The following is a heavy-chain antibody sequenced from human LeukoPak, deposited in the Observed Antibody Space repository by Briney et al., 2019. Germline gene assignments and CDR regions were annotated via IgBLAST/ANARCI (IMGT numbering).Heavy chain of an antibody. V-gene: IGHV3-21*01. CDR2: ISSSSNYV. CDR3: ARVSILIVPYYAFDI. Sequence: GGSLRLSCAASGFSFSSYSMKWVRQAPGKGLEWVSSISSSSNYVYYADSVKGRFTISRDNAKNSLYLQMNSLRAEDTAVYYCARVSILIVPYYAFDIWGQGTMVTVSS. CDR1: GFSFSSYS. D-gene: IGHD2/OR15-2a*01. J-gene: IGHJ3*02.